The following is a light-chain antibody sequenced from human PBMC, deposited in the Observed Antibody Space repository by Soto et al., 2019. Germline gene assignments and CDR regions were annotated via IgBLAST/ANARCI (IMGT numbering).Light chain of an antibody. CDR1: QSVNGN. CDR2: GAS. J-gene: IGKJ1*01. CDR3: QQYNNWPPA. V-gene: IGKV3-15*01. Sequence: EIVMTQSPATLSVSPGERATLSCRASQSVNGNLAWYQQIPGQAPRLLIYGASTRATGIPARFSGSGSGTEFTLTISSLQSEDFAVYYCQQYNNWPPAFGQGTKVEIK.